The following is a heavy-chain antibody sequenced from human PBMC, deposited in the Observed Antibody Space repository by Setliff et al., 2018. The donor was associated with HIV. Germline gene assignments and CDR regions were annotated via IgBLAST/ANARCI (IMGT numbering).Heavy chain of an antibody. CDR2: ISPETRDP. V-gene: IGHV7-4-1*02. Sequence: ASVKVSCKASEYTLSTYALNWVRQAPGQGLGWMGWISPETRDPTYAQGFRGRFVFSLDTSVNTAYLQMNNLRVEDTAIYYCAKDPVRAHGGSGWYYFDSWGQGTLVTVSS. J-gene: IGHJ4*02. CDR3: AKDPVRAHGGSGWYYFDS. CDR1: EYTLSTYA. D-gene: IGHD6-13*01.